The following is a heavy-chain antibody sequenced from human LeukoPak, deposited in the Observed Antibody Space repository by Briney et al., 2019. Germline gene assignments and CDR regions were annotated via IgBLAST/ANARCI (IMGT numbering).Heavy chain of an antibody. D-gene: IGHD3-3*01. CDR2: IKHSGST. V-gene: IGHV4-34*01. CDR1: VGSFSCYY. J-gene: IGHJ4*02. Sequence: SETLSLTCAVYVGSFSCYYWSWIRQPPGKVLEGIGEIKHSGSTNYNPSLKSRVTISVDTSKNQFSLKLSSVTAADTAVYYCARGPRITIFGVVIRFDYWGQGTLVTVSS. CDR3: ARGPRITIFGVVIRFDY.